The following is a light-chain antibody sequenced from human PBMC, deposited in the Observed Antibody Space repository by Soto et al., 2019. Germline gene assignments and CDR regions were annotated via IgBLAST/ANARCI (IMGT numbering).Light chain of an antibody. CDR2: EVS. J-gene: IGLJ2*01. Sequence: QSALTQPASVSGSPGQSITIYCTGTSSDVGGYNHVSWYQQHPGKAPKLMIYEVSNRPSGVSDRFSGSKSGTTASLTISGLQAEDEADYYCCSYRSDISVVFGGGTKLTVL. CDR3: CSYRSDISVV. V-gene: IGLV2-14*03. CDR1: SSDVGGYNH.